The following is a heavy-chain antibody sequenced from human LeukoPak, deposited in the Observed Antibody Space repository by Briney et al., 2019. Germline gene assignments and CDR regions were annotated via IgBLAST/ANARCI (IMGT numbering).Heavy chain of an antibody. Sequence: ASVKVSCKASGYTFTGYYMHWVRQAPGQGLEWMGRINPNSGGTNYAQKFQGRVTMTRDTSISTAYMELSRLRSDDTAVYYCAREKGHCSSTSCDFDYWGQGTLVTVPS. CDR2: INPNSGGT. CDR1: GYTFTGYY. V-gene: IGHV1-2*06. J-gene: IGHJ4*02. D-gene: IGHD2-2*01. CDR3: AREKGHCSSTSCDFDY.